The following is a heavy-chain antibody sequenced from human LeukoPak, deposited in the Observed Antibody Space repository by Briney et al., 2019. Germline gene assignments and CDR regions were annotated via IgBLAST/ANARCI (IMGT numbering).Heavy chain of an antibody. CDR2: IYHSGST. CDR1: GGSFSGYY. Sequence: SETLSLTCAVYGGSFSGYYWSWIRQPPGKGLEWIGSIYHSGSTYYNPSLKSRVTISVDTSKNQFSLKLSSVTAADTAVYYCARTYSSSSFGFYYYYMDVWGKGTTVTVSS. V-gene: IGHV4-34*01. J-gene: IGHJ6*03. D-gene: IGHD6-6*01. CDR3: ARTYSSSSFGFYYYYMDV.